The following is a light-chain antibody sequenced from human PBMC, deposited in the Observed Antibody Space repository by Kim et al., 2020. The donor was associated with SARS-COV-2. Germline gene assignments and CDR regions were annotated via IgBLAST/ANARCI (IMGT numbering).Light chain of an antibody. J-gene: IGKJ4*01. CDR2: DAT. V-gene: IGKV3-11*01. Sequence: SLSPGERATLSCRARQSVNSYLAWYRQKPGQAPELLIFDATNRATGIPARFSGSGSGTDFTLTISSLEPEDFAVYYCQQRHNWLTFGGGTTVEIK. CDR1: QSVNSY. CDR3: QQRHNWLT.